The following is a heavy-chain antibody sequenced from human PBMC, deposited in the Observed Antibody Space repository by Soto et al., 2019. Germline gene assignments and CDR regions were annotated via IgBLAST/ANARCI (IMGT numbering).Heavy chain of an antibody. CDR3: ARMVVVPAAAGWFDP. J-gene: IGHJ5*02. CDR2: IDWDDDK. V-gene: IGHV2-70*01. D-gene: IGHD2-2*01. CDR1: GFSLRTSGMC. Sequence: SGATLVNPAQTLTLTCTFSGFSLRTSGMCVSWIRQPPGKALEWLALIDWDDDKYYSTSLKTRLTISKDTSKNQVVLTMTNMDPVDTATYYCARMVVVPAAAGWFDPWGQGTLVTVSS.